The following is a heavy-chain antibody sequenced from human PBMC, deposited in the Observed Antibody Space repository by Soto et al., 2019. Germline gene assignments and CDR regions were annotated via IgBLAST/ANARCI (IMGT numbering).Heavy chain of an antibody. V-gene: IGHV4-59*08. J-gene: IGHJ5*02. CDR1: GGSISTYY. Sequence: QVQLQESGPGLVKPSETLSLTCTVSGGSISTYYWSWIRQPPGKGLEWIGYIYYSGSTNYNPSLKSRVTISVSTSKNPFSLKLSSVTAADTAVYYCARKYCSGGSCYENWFDPWGQGTLVTVSS. CDR2: IYYSGST. D-gene: IGHD2-15*01. CDR3: ARKYCSGGSCYENWFDP.